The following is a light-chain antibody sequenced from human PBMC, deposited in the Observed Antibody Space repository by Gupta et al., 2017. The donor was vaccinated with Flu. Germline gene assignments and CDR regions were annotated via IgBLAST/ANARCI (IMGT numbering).Light chain of an antibody. J-gene: IGLJ3*02. CDR2: ENN. V-gene: IGLV1-51*02. Sequence: QSVLTQPPSVSAAPGQNVTISCSGSSSHIGSNFGSWYQQPPRTAPKLLIYENNKRPAGIPDRFSGSKCGTSATLGITGLQTGDEADYYCLSWDSSLSAEVFGGGTKLTVL. CDR3: LSWDSSLSAEV. CDR1: SSHIGSNF.